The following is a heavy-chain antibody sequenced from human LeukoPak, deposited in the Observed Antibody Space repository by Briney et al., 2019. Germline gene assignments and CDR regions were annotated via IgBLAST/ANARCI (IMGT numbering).Heavy chain of an antibody. CDR2: INPISGGT. CDR3: ARDGGGYSSSLFYYYYYYMDV. V-gene: IGHV1-2*02. CDR1: GYTFTGYY. J-gene: IGHJ6*03. Sequence: ASVKVSCKASGYTFTGYYMHWVRQAPGQGLEWMGWINPISGGTNYAQKFHGRVTMTRDMSTSTVYMELSSLRSEDTAVYYCARDGGGYSSSLFYYYYYYMDVWGKGTTVTVSS. D-gene: IGHD6-13*01.